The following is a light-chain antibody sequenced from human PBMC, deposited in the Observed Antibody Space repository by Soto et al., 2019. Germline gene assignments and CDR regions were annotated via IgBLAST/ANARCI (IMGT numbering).Light chain of an antibody. Sequence: QSALTQPASGSGSPGQSITISCTGTSSDVGSYNFVSWYQHRPGKAPKLMIYDVSNRPSGVSNRFSGSKSGNTASLSISGLQAEDEADYFCSSYTTSSTLVFGTGTKLTVL. CDR2: DVS. J-gene: IGLJ1*01. CDR3: SSYTTSSTLV. CDR1: SSDVGSYNF. V-gene: IGLV2-14*03.